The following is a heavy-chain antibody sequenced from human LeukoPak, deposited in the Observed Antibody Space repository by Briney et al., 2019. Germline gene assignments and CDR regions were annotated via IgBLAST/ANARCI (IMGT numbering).Heavy chain of an antibody. Sequence: PGGSLRLSCAASGFTFTSYSMNWVRQAPGKGLVWVSRINSDGSSRSYADYVKGRFTISRDDAKNTLYLQMSSLSVDDTAIYYCTRGSPGYSSSWLDFWGQGILVTVSS. CDR1: GFTFTSYS. CDR2: INSDGSSR. V-gene: IGHV3-74*01. D-gene: IGHD6-13*01. CDR3: TRGSPGYSSSWLDF. J-gene: IGHJ4*02.